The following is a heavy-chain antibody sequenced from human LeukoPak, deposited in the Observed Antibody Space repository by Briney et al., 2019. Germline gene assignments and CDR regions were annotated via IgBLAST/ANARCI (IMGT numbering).Heavy chain of an antibody. CDR3: ATSRTFDY. V-gene: IGHV3-7*01. J-gene: IGHJ4*02. Sequence: GETLRLSCAASGFTFSSYWMSWVRQAPGKGLEWVANIKQDGSEKYYVDSVKGRFTISRDNAKSSLYLQMNSLRAEDTAVYYCATSRTFDYWGQGTLVTVSS. CDR1: GFTFSSYW. CDR2: IKQDGSEK.